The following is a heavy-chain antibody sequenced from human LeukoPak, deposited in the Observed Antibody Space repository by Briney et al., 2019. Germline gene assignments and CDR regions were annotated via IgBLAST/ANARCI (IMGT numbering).Heavy chain of an antibody. V-gene: IGHV4-61*02. CDR3: ARSPQGWEYYRGEFDY. D-gene: IGHD1-26*01. CDR2: IYTSGST. Sequence: SETLSLTCTVSGGSISSGSYYWSWIRQLAGKGLEWIGRIYTSGSTNYNPSLKSRVTISVDTSKNQFSLKLSSVTAADTAVYYCARSPQGWEYYRGEFDYWGQGTLVTVSS. J-gene: IGHJ4*02. CDR1: GGSISSGSYY.